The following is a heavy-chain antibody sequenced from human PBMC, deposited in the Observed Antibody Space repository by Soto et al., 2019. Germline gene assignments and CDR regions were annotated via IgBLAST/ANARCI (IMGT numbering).Heavy chain of an antibody. J-gene: IGHJ6*01. CDR2: ISSSSSYT. CDR1: GFTFSDYY. Sequence: TGGSLRLSCAASGFTFSDYYMSWIRQAPGKGLEWVSYISSSSSYTNYADSVKGRFTISRDNAKNSLYLQMNSLRAEDTAVYYCARGEPETSYYYGMDVWGQGTTVTVSS. D-gene: IGHD1-1*01. V-gene: IGHV3-11*06. CDR3: ARGEPETSYYYGMDV.